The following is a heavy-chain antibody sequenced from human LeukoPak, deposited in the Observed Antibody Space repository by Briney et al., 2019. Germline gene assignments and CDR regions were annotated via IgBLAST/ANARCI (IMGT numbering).Heavy chain of an antibody. Sequence: ASVKVSRKASGYTFTGYYMHWVRQAPGQGLEWMGWINPNSGGTNYAQKFQGRVTMTRDTSISTAYMELSRLRSDDTAVYYCAVALNYYYYYGMDVWGQGTTVTVSS. CDR1: GYTFTGYY. V-gene: IGHV1-2*02. CDR2: INPNSGGT. D-gene: IGHD5-12*01. CDR3: AVALNYYYYYGMDV. J-gene: IGHJ6*02.